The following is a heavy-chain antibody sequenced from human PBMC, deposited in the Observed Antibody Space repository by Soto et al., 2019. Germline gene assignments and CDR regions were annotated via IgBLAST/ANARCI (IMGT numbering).Heavy chain of an antibody. J-gene: IGHJ6*02. CDR1: GYTFTGYY. Sequence: ASVKVSCKASGYTFTGYYMHWVRQAPGQGLEWMGWINPNSGGTNYAQKFQGWVTMTRDTSISTAYMELSRLRSDDTAVYYCARDGGVVVPAAIPYYGTDVWGQGTTVTVSS. CDR3: ARDGGVVVPAAIPYYGTDV. V-gene: IGHV1-2*04. CDR2: INPNSGGT. D-gene: IGHD2-2*01.